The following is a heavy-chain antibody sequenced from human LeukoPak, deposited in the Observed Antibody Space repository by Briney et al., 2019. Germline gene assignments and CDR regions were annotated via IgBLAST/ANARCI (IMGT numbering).Heavy chain of an antibody. CDR2: ISAYNGIT. Sequence: ASVKVSCKASGYTLASSGISWVRQAPGQGLEWMGWISAYNGITKYAQKLQGRVTMTTETSTSTAYMELRSLRYDDTAVYYCVRGWSSGPENMDVWGKGTTVTVSS. J-gene: IGHJ6*04. V-gene: IGHV1-18*01. CDR3: VRGWSSGPENMDV. CDR1: GYTLASSG. D-gene: IGHD6-19*01.